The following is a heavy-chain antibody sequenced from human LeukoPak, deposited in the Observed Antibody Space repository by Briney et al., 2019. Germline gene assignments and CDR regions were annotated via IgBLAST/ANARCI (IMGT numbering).Heavy chain of an antibody. Sequence: PSETLSLTCTVSGGSISSGSYYWGWIRQPAGKGLEWIGRIYTSGSTNYNPSLKSRVTISVDTSKNQFSLKLSSVTAADTAVYYCARTTRVTPDGRAEYFEDWGQGTLVIVSS. CDR1: GGSISSGSYY. V-gene: IGHV4-61*02. D-gene: IGHD4-11*01. CDR3: ARTTRVTPDGRAEYFED. J-gene: IGHJ1*01. CDR2: IYTSGST.